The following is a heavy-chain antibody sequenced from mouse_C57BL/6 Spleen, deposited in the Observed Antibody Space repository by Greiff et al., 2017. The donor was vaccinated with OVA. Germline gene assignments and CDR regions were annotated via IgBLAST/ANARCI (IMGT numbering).Heavy chain of an antibody. CDR3: TRVSYSNYAMDY. CDR2: ISSGGDYI. D-gene: IGHD2-12*01. CDR1: GFTFSSYA. J-gene: IGHJ4*01. V-gene: IGHV5-9-1*02. Sequence: EVKLVESGEGLVKPGGSLKLSCAASGFTFSSYAMSWVRQTPEKRLEWVGYISSGGDYIYYADTVKGRFTISRDNARNTLYLQMSSLKSEDTAMYYCTRVSYSNYAMDYWGQGTSVTVSS.